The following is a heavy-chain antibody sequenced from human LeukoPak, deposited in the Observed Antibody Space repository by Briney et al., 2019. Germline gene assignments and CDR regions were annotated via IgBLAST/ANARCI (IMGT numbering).Heavy chain of an antibody. CDR1: GGSISSYY. J-gene: IGHJ3*02. D-gene: IGHD3-10*01. CDR2: IYYSGST. V-gene: IGHV4-59*12. Sequence: SETLSLTCTVSGGSISSYYWSWIRQPPGKGLEWIGYIYYSGSTNYNPSLKSRVTISVDTSKNQFSLKLSSVTAADTAVYYCAREGTMVRSLDAFDIWGQGTMVTVSS. CDR3: AREGTMVRSLDAFDI.